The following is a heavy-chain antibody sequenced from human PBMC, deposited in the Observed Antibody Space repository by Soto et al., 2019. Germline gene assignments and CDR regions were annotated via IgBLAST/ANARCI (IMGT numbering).Heavy chain of an antibody. Sequence: GGSLRLSCAASGFTFSSYAMSWVRQAPGKGLEWVSAISGSGGSTYYADSVKGRFTISRDNSKNTQYLQMNSLRAEDTAVYYCEKGWDEFWSGYYDAFDIWGQGTMVTVSS. CDR3: EKGWDEFWSGYYDAFDI. V-gene: IGHV3-23*01. CDR2: ISGSGGST. D-gene: IGHD3-3*01. CDR1: GFTFSSYA. J-gene: IGHJ3*02.